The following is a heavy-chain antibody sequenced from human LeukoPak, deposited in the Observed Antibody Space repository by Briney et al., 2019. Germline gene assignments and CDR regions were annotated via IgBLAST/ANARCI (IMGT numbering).Heavy chain of an antibody. D-gene: IGHD6-13*01. CDR1: GFTFSSYA. CDR3: AQDRRSSFIH. CDR2: ISGDGGSI. J-gene: IGHJ4*02. Sequence: PGGSLRLSCAASGFTFSSYAMSWVRQAPGKGLEWVSVISGDGGSIYYADSVKGRFTISRDSSKTTYLQMNSLRAEDTAIYYCAQDRRSSFIHWGQGSLVTVSS. V-gene: IGHV3-23*01.